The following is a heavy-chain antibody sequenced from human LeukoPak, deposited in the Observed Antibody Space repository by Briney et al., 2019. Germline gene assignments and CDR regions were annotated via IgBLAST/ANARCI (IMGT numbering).Heavy chain of an antibody. V-gene: IGHV1-46*01. CDR2: INPSGGST. J-gene: IGHJ6*03. CDR3: AREGYSSGWRYYYHYMDV. D-gene: IGHD6-19*01. CDR1: GYTFTSYY. Sequence: GASVKVPCKASGYTFTSYYMHWVRQAPGQGLEWMGIINPSGGSTSYAQKFQGRVTMTRDMSTSTVYMELSSLRSEDTAVYYCAREGYSSGWRYYYHYMDVWGKGTTVTVSS.